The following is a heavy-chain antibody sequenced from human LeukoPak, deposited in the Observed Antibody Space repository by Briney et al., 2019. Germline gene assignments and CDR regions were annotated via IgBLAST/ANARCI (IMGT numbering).Heavy chain of an antibody. CDR3: ARDFAYGDRYYYYYYGMDV. V-gene: IGHV1-69*04. Sequence: ASVKVSCKASGGTFSSYAISWVRQAPGQGLEWMGRIIPILGIANYAQKFQGRVTITADKSTSTAYMELSSLRSEDTAVYYCARDFAYGDRYYYYYYGMDVWGQGTTVTVSS. CDR1: GGTFSSYA. CDR2: IIPILGIA. D-gene: IGHD4-17*01. J-gene: IGHJ6*02.